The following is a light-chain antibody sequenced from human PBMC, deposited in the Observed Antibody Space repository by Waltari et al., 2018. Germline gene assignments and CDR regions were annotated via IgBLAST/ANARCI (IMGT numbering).Light chain of an antibody. CDR1: SSDVGGFNY. V-gene: IGLV2-14*03. J-gene: IGLJ2*01. CDR3: CSYGGGSIAI. CDR2: YVN. Sequence: QSALTQPASVSGSPGQSITIPCTGTSSDVGGFNYVSWYQQHPGKAPNLMIYYVNKWPSGISARFSGSKSGNTASLTISGLQAEDEADYYCCSYGGGSIAIFGGGTKLTVL.